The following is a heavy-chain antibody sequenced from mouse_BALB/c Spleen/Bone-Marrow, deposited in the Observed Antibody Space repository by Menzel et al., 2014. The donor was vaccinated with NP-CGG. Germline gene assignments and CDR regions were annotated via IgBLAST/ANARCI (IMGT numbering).Heavy chain of an antibody. CDR2: INPGSGST. V-gene: IGHV1-54*01. CDR1: GYAFTDYL. D-gene: IGHD6-1*01. J-gene: IGHJ2*01. CDR3: PRKAAAHDH. Sequence: QVQLQQSGAELVRPGTSVKVSCKASGYAFTDYLMEWFPPRPGQGLEWIGVINPGSGSTNQNEKFKDKATLTAAPSSNTAYMQLSSLTSDDSAVYFSPRKAAAHDHGGQGTTLTLSS.